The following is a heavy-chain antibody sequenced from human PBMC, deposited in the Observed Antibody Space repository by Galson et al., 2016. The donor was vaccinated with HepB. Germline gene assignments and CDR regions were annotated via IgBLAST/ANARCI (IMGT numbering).Heavy chain of an antibody. CDR2: ISGDGTTT. Sequence: SLRLSCAASGFRFENFTMHWVRQAPGKGLEWVSLISGDGTTTYYLDSVKGRFTVSRENIRNSLFLHMDSLTAEDTAVYFCAKDGYTGHHGTEYFQYWGRGTLVTVSS. D-gene: IGHD5-12*01. V-gene: IGHV3-43*01. CDR3: AKDGYTGHHGTEYFQY. CDR1: GFRFENFT. J-gene: IGHJ1*01.